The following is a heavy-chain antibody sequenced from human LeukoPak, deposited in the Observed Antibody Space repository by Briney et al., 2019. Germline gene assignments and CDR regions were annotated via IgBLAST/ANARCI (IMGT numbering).Heavy chain of an antibody. CDR2: FSSDGRST. CDR3: AKSYYYGSGSFDY. Sequence: QPGRALRLSCAAPGFTFSTLNMHWVRQAPGKGLEVVAVFSSDGRSTFYAENVEGRFTLSRDNSKNTLSLQMNSLRAEDKAVYYCAKSYYYGSGSFDYWGQGDMVTVSS. D-gene: IGHD3-10*01. CDR1: GFTFSTLN. J-gene: IGHJ4*02. V-gene: IGHV3-30*18.